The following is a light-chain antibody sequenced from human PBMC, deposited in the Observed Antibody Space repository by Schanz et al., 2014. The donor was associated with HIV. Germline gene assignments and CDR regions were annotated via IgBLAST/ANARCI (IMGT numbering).Light chain of an antibody. CDR3: QQYGTSLIT. CDR2: GAF. V-gene: IGKV3-20*01. Sequence: IVLTQSPGTLSLSPGERATLSCRASQSISNNLAWYQHKPGQAPRLLIYGAFTRATGIPDRFSGSGSGTDFTLTISRLEPEDFAVYYCQQYGTSLITFGQGTRLEI. J-gene: IGKJ5*01. CDR1: QSISNN.